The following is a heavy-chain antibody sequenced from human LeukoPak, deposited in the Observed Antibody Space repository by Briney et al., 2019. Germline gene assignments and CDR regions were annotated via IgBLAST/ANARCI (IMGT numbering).Heavy chain of an antibody. CDR3: AREYGGNSHGYFDY. CDR1: GGSISSGSYY. CDR2: IYYSGST. J-gene: IGHJ4*02. V-gene: IGHV4-61*10. D-gene: IGHD4-23*01. Sequence: SETLSLTRTVSGGSISSGSYYWSWIRQPAGKGLEWIGRIYYSGSTNYNPSLKSRVTISVDTSKNQFSLKLSSVTAADTAVYYCAREYGGNSHGYFDYWGQGTLVTVSS.